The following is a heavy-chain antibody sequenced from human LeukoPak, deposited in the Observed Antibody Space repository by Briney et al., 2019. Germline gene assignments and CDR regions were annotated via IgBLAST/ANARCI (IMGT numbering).Heavy chain of an antibody. D-gene: IGHD3-22*01. Sequence: SXXLSCAASXFXXSSXSMNXVXQXPGKGXXWXSSISSSSSYIYYADSVKGRFTISRDNAKNSLYLQMNSLRAEDTAVYYCARDPFYDSSGYYVDYWGQGTLVTVSS. CDR1: XFXXSSXS. V-gene: IGHV3-21*01. CDR2: ISSSSSYI. CDR3: ARDPFYDSSGYYVDY. J-gene: IGHJ4*02.